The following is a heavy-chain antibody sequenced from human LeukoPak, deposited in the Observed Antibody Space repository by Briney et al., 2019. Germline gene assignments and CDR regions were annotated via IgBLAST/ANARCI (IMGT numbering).Heavy chain of an antibody. CDR1: GYTFSSYA. D-gene: IGHD3-22*01. V-gene: IGHV3-23*01. CDR3: ARGRSGYGPFDAFDI. J-gene: IGHJ3*02. Sequence: QPGGSLRLSCTASGYTFSSYAMTWVRQAPGEGLEWVSAISGSGANTYYADSVKGRFAASRDNSKDTLYLQMRSLRAEDTAVYYCARGRSGYGPFDAFDIWGHGTWVTVS. CDR2: ISGSGANT.